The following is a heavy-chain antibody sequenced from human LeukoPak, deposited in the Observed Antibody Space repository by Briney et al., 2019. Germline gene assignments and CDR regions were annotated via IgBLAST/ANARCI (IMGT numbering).Heavy chain of an antibody. J-gene: IGHJ4*02. Sequence: GGSMRLSCAASGFTFGDYYMSWIRQAAGKGLEWVSYIRSSGSTIYYADSVKGRFTISRDNAKNSLYLHMNGLRAEDTAVYYCAREGYYASGSLYRAPNDYWGQGTLVTVSS. D-gene: IGHD3-10*01. CDR3: AREGYYASGSLYRAPNDY. CDR1: GFTFGDYY. CDR2: IRSSGSTI. V-gene: IGHV3-11*04.